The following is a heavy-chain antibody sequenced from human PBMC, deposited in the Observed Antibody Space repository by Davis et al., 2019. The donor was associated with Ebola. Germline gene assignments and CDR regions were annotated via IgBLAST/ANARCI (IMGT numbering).Heavy chain of an antibody. CDR1: GYIFTSYG. D-gene: IGHD4-17*01. J-gene: IGHJ4*02. CDR3: ARRDYGDYGAF. CDR2: ISAFSGNT. Sequence: AASVKVSCKASGYIFTSYGISWVRQAPGQGLEWMGWISAFSGNTNYAQKLQGRVTMTTDTSTSTAYMELRSLRSDDTAVYYCARRDYGDYGAFWGQGTLVTVSS. V-gene: IGHV1-18*01.